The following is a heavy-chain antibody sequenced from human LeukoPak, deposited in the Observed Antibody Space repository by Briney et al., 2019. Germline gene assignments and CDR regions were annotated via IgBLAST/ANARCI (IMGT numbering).Heavy chain of an antibody. D-gene: IGHD3-3*01. J-gene: IGHJ6*02. Sequence: GGSLKLSCAASGFTFSGSAMHWVRQAPGKGLEWVSYISSSGSTIYYADSVKGRFTISRDNAKNSLYLQMNSLRAEDTAVYYCARDPPYFWSGYYYYGMDVWGQGTTVTVSS. V-gene: IGHV3-48*04. CDR2: ISSSGSTI. CDR1: GFTFSGSA. CDR3: ARDPPYFWSGYYYYGMDV.